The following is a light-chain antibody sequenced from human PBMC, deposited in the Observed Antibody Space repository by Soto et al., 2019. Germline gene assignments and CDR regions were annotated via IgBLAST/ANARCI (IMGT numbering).Light chain of an antibody. CDR1: SSDVGSYNR. CDR2: EVS. V-gene: IGLV2-18*02. J-gene: IGLJ3*02. CDR3: SSFTSSNTWV. Sequence: QSALNQPPSVSGSPGQSVTISCTGTSSDVGSYNRVSWYQQPPGTAPKLMIYEVSNRPSGVPDRFFGSKSGNTASLTISGLQAEDEADYYCSSFTSSNTWVFGGGTKLTVL.